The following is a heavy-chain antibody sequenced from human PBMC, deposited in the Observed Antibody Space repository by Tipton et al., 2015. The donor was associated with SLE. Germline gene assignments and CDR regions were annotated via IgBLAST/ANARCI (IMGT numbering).Heavy chain of an antibody. J-gene: IGHJ4*02. CDR2: VHYSGST. D-gene: IGHD6-19*01. CDR3: ARGRIAVAGNHFDY. Sequence: LRLSCTVSGGSINSYYWSWIRQPPGKGLEWIGYVHYSGSTKYNPSLDYRVTLSLDTSKNQFSLELRSVTAADTAVYYCARGRIAVAGNHFDYWGQGTLVTVSS. V-gene: IGHV4-59*08. CDR1: GGSINSYY.